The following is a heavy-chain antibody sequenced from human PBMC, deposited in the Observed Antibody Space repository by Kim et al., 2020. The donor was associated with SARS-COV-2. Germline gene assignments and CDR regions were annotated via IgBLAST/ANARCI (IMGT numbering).Heavy chain of an antibody. J-gene: IGHJ4*02. D-gene: IGHD3-10*01. Sequence: ADSVKGRFTISRDNAKNSLYLQMNSLRDEDTAVYYCARDGWFGYFDYFDYWGQGTLVTVSS. V-gene: IGHV3-48*02. CDR3: ARDGWFGYFDYFDY.